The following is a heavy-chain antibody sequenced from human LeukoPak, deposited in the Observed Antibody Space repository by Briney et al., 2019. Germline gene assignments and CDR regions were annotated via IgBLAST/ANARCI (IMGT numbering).Heavy chain of an antibody. D-gene: IGHD1-1*01. CDR1: AGSFSGYY. J-gene: IGHJ4*02. Sequence: SETLSLTCAVYAGSFSGYYWSWLRQPPGKGLGWIGEINHSGSTNYNPSLKSRVTISVDTSKNQFSLKLSSVTAADTAVYYCARARELNPNDYWGQGTLVTVSS. CDR2: INHSGST. V-gene: IGHV4-34*01. CDR3: ARARELNPNDY.